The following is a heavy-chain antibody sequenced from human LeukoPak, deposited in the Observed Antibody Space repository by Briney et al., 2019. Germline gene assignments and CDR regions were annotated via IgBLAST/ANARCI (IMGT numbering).Heavy chain of an antibody. D-gene: IGHD3-10*01. V-gene: IGHV3-48*04. Sequence: PGGSLRLSCAASGITFSSYGMSWVRQAPGKGLEWVAFISTSPITSYYAESVKGRFTISRDNAKNSLFLQMHSLRAEDTAVYYCARTAKQSLWFGEFFPWGQGTLVTVSS. CDR3: ARTAKQSLWFGEFFP. CDR1: GITFSSYG. J-gene: IGHJ5*02. CDR2: ISTSPITS.